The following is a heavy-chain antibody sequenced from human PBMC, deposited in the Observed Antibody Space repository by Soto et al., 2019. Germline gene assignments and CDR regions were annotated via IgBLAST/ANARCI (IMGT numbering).Heavy chain of an antibody. CDR1: GYTFTSYD. CDR2: ISAYNGNT. J-gene: IGHJ4*02. Sequence: QVQLVQSGAEVKKPGASVKVSCKASGYTFTSYDMPWVRQAPGQRLEWMGWISAYNGNTNYAQKLQGRVTMTTDTSTSIAYKELRSHRCDGTAVYDFASDSAPAREWGQGTLVTASS. CDR3: ASDSAPARE. V-gene: IGHV1-18*01.